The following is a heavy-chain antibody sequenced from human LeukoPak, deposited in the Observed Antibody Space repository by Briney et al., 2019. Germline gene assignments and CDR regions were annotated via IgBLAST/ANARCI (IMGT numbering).Heavy chain of an antibody. CDR1: GFTFNNYG. Sequence: GGTLRLSCAASGFTFNNYGMTWVRQAPGKGLEWVSGISGSGGSTYYADSVKGRFTISRDNSKNTLYLQMNSLRAEDTAVYYCARVYYGSGSLHYYYYYMDVWGKGTMVTISS. D-gene: IGHD3-10*01. J-gene: IGHJ6*03. V-gene: IGHV3-23*01. CDR3: ARVYYGSGSLHYYYYYMDV. CDR2: ISGSGGST.